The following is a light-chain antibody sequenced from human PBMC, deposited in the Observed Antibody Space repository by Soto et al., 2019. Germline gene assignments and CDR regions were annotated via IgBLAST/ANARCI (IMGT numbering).Light chain of an antibody. V-gene: IGKV3-20*01. CDR2: GAS. Sequence: EIVFTQSPGTLSLYPGERATLSCRASQSVSSSYFAWYQQRFGQAPRLLIYGASSRATGIPDRFSGSGSGTDFTLTISRLEPEDFAVYYCQQYGSSSWTFGQGTKV. CDR1: QSVSSSY. J-gene: IGKJ1*01. CDR3: QQYGSSSWT.